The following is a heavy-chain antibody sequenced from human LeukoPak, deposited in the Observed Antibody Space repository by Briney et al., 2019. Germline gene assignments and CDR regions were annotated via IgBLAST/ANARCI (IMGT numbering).Heavy chain of an antibody. CDR1: GYTFTGYY. CDR3: ARMTTVTTGDY. CDR2: INPNSGGT. D-gene: IGHD4-17*01. J-gene: IGHJ4*02. Sequence: ASVKVSCKASGYTFTGYYMHWVRQAPGQGLEWMGWINPNSGGTNCAQKFQGRVTMTRDTSISTAYMELSRLRSDDTAVYYCARMTTVTTGDYWGQGTLVTVSS. V-gene: IGHV1-2*02.